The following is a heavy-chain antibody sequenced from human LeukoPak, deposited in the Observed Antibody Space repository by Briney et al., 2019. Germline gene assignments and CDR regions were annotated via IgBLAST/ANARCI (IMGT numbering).Heavy chain of an antibody. Sequence: ETLSLTCAVHGGSFSGYYWTWIRQPPGKGLEWVANIKQDGSEKYYVDSVKGRFTISRDNAKNSLYLQMNSLRAEDTAVYYCARRGYYYDSSGYYALDYWGQGTLVTVSS. D-gene: IGHD3-22*01. CDR3: ARRGYYYDSSGYYALDY. CDR1: GGSFSGYY. CDR2: IKQDGSEK. J-gene: IGHJ4*02. V-gene: IGHV3-7*01.